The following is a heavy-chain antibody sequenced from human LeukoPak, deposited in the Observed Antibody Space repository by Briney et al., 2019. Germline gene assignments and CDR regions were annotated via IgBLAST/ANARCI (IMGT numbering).Heavy chain of an antibody. V-gene: IGHV3-23*01. Sequence: GGSLRLSCAASGYTFSSYDMSWVRQAPGKGLEWVSAISGSGGSTYYADSVKGRFTISRDNSKNTLYLQMNSLRAEDTAVYYCARDRESSSSWLLDYWGQGTLVTVSS. CDR2: ISGSGGST. CDR1: GYTFSSYD. D-gene: IGHD6-13*01. J-gene: IGHJ4*02. CDR3: ARDRESSSSWLLDY.